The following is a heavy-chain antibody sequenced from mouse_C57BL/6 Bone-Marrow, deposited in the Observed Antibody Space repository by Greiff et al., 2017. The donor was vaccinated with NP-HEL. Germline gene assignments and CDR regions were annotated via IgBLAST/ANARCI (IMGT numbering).Heavy chain of an antibody. Sequence: EVKLVESGGGLVKPGGSLKLSCAASGFSFTDYGMHWVRQAPEKGLEWVAYISSGSSTICYADTVKGRFTISRDNANNTLFLQMTSLRSEDTGVYYCASPAYYSFVWGTGTTVTVSS. J-gene: IGHJ1*03. V-gene: IGHV5-17*01. D-gene: IGHD2-12*01. CDR1: GFSFTDYG. CDR2: ISSGSSTI. CDR3: ASPAYYSFV.